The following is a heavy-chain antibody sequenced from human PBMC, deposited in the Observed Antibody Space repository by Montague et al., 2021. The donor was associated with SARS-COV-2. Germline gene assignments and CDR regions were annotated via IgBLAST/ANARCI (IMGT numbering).Heavy chain of an antibody. Sequence: SETLSLTCTVSGGSISSHFWSFIRQPPGKGLEWIGYINSNGGTNDNPSLRSRLTMSVDTSKNQFSLQLRSMTPADTAVYFCARATSVRGAVSWFDPWGQGILDTVSS. CDR2: INSNGGT. J-gene: IGHJ5*02. CDR1: GGSISSHF. D-gene: IGHD3-10*01. V-gene: IGHV4-59*11. CDR3: ARATSVRGAVSWFDP.